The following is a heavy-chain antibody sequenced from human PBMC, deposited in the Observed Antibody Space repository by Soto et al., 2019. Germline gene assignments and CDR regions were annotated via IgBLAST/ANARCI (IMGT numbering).Heavy chain of an antibody. Sequence: EVQLVESGGGLVQPGRSLRLSCAASGFTFDDYAMHWVRQAPGKGLEWVSGISWNSGSIGYADSVKGRFTISRDNAKNSLYLQMNSLRAEDTALYYCAKGDCTNGVCYDYWGQGTLVTVSS. CDR2: ISWNSGSI. D-gene: IGHD2-8*01. CDR3: AKGDCTNGVCYDY. V-gene: IGHV3-9*01. J-gene: IGHJ4*02. CDR1: GFTFDDYA.